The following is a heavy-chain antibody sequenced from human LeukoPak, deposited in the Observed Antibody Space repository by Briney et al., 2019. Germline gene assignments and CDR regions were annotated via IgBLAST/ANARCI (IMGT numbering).Heavy chain of an antibody. D-gene: IGHD6-13*01. CDR3: ARGSIAAAGIDY. Sequence: PSETLSLTCTVSGGSISSYYWSWIRQPPGKGLEWTGYIYYSGSTNYNPSLKSRVTISVDTSKNQFSLKLSSVTAADTAVYYCARGSIAAAGIDYWGQGTLVTVSS. CDR2: IYYSGST. V-gene: IGHV4-59*01. J-gene: IGHJ4*02. CDR1: GGSISSYY.